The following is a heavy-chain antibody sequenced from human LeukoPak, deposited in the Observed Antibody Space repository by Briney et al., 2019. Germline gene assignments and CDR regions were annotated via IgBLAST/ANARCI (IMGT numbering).Heavy chain of an antibody. CDR2: ISAYNGNT. Sequence: ASVKVSCKASGYTFTNYGVSWVRQAPGQGLEWMGWISAYNGNTDYAQKFQGRVTMTTDTSTSTAYMELRSLRSEDTAVYYCATPNWNDGEPGDAFDIWGQGTMVTVSS. CDR1: GYTFTNYG. J-gene: IGHJ3*02. V-gene: IGHV1-18*01. D-gene: IGHD1-1*01. CDR3: ATPNWNDGEPGDAFDI.